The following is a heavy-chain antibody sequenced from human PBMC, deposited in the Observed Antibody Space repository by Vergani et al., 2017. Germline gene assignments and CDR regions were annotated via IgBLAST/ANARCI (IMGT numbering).Heavy chain of an antibody. CDR1: GYTFNRYG. CDR2: VLFDGSNE. D-gene: IGHD2-2*03. J-gene: IGHJ6*02. V-gene: IGHV3-30*02. CDR3: ARVDPSYYFYGMDV. Sequence: QVQLVQSGGGVVQPGGSLRLSCVASGYTFNRYGMQWVRQAPGKGLEWVAYVLFDGSNEYYADSVKGRFIVSRDNSNDALYLQMNSLRTDDTAVYYCARVDPSYYFYGMDVWGQGTTVTVSS.